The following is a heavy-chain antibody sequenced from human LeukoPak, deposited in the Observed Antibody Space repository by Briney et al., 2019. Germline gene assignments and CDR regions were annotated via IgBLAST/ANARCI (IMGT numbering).Heavy chain of an antibody. J-gene: IGHJ4*02. CDR1: GGSISSYY. Sequence: PSETLSLTCTVSGGSISSYYWSWIRQPPGKGLEWIGEINHSGSTNYNPSLKSRVTISVDTSKNQFSLKLSSVTAADTAVYYCARGMGVADYWGQGTLVTVSS. V-gene: IGHV4-34*01. CDR2: INHSGST. D-gene: IGHD3-10*01. CDR3: ARGMGVADY.